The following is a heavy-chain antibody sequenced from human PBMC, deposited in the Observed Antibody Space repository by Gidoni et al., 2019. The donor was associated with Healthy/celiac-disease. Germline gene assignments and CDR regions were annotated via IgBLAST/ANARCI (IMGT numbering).Heavy chain of an antibody. J-gene: IGHJ4*02. D-gene: IGHD3-10*01. CDR1: GYTFTSYG. V-gene: IGHV1-18*04. Sequence: QVQLVQSGAEVKKPGASVKVSCKASGYTFTSYGISWVRQAPGQGLEWMGWISAYNGNTNYAQKLQGRVTMTTDTSTSTAYMELRSLRSDDTAVYYCARSPFITMVRGVTMGPLVYWGQGTLVTVSS. CDR2: ISAYNGNT. CDR3: ARSPFITMVRGVTMGPLVY.